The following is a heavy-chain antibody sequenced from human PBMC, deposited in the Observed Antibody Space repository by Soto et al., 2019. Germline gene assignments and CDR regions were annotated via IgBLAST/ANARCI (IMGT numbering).Heavy chain of an antibody. J-gene: IGHJ5*02. D-gene: IGHD3-10*01. V-gene: IGHV3-7*03. Sequence: PGGSLRLSCVASGFTFTTYWMSRGRQAPGKGLEWVANIRQDGGAQYYVDSVKGRFTISRDNAKNSVYLQMDSLRVEDTAVYYCVRGGHGSGSYLGSSWGQGILVTVSS. CDR3: VRGGHGSGSYLGSS. CDR2: IRQDGGAQ. CDR1: GFTFTTYW.